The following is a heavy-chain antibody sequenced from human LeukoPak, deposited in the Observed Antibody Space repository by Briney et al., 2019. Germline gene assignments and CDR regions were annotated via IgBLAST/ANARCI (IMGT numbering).Heavy chain of an antibody. CDR1: GFTFSDSP. CDR3: TRLPTLKTFDY. D-gene: IGHD4-17*01. Sequence: GGSLRLSCAASGFTFSDSPMHWIRQASEKGLEWVGRITSKADSYATAYAESVKGRFTISRDDSKNTAYLQMNSLQTEDTAVYYCTRLPTLKTFDYWGHGVLVTVSS. V-gene: IGHV3-73*01. J-gene: IGHJ4*01. CDR2: ITSKADSYAT.